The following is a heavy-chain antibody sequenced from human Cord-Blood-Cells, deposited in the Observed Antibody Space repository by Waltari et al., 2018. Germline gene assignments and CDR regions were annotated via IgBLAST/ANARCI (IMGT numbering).Heavy chain of an antibody. CDR1: GGSFSGYY. J-gene: IGHJ4*02. CDR2: IKHSGST. V-gene: IGHV4-34*01. CDR3: ARRLYCSGGRCYYYDSSGYYSFDY. Sequence: QVQLQQWGAGLLKPSETLSLTCAVYGGSFSGYYWSWIRQPPGTGLEWIGEIKHSGSTNDNPSREGRITLSVDTSKIQLSLELSSVTAAETAVYYCARRLYCSGGRCYYYDSSGYYSFDYWGQGTMVTVSS. D-gene: IGHD3-22*01.